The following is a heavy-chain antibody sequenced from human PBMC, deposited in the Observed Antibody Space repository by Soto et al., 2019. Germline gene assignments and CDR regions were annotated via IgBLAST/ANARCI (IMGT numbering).Heavy chain of an antibody. J-gene: IGHJ4*02. CDR2: VSYDGTKT. D-gene: IGHD1-26*01. Sequence: GGSLRLSCVGSGFTFKNYGMHWVRQAPGKGLEWLAVVSYDGTKTMYTDSVKGRISISRDNARNTLFLQMDSLTAEDTALYYCARELRSYSGAYSDHWGQGTPVTVSS. CDR1: GFTFKNYG. CDR3: ARELRSYSGAYSDH. V-gene: IGHV3-33*05.